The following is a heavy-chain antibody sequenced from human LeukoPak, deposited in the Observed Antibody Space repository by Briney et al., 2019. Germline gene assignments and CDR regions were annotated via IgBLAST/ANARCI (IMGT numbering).Heavy chain of an antibody. CDR2: IIPILGIA. CDR3: ARDPPYSSSSSTDFDY. Sequence: WASVKVSCKASGGTFSSYAISWVRQAPGQGLEWMGRIIPILGIANYAQKFQGRVTITADKSTSTAYMELSSLRSEDTAVYYCARDPPYSSSSSTDFDYWGQGTLVTVSS. V-gene: IGHV1-69*04. CDR1: GGTFSSYA. D-gene: IGHD6-6*01. J-gene: IGHJ4*02.